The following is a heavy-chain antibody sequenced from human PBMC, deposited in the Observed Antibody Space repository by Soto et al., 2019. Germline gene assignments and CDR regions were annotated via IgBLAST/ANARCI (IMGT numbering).Heavy chain of an antibody. CDR2: NNHSGST. V-gene: IGHV4-4*02. J-gene: IGHJ4*02. CDR1: GGSISSSNW. D-gene: IGHD1-26*01. Sequence: PSETLSLTCAVSGGSISSSNWWSWVRQPPGKGLEWIGENNHSGSTNYNPSLKSRVTISVHTANNQFSLKLSSVTAADTAVYYCARGLISGSHYSGGRYFFDSWGQGSQVTVSS. CDR3: ARGLISGSHYSGGRYFFDS.